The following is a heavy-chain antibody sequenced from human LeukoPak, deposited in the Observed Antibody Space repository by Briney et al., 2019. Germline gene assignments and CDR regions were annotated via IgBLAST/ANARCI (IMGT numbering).Heavy chain of an antibody. CDR3: AREEDPLRYFHNWFDP. J-gene: IGHJ5*02. D-gene: IGHD3-9*01. CDR1: GGTFSSYA. CDR2: IIPIFGTA. Sequence: ASVKVSCKASGGTFSSYAISWVRQAPGQGLEWMGGIIPIFGTANYAQKFQGRVMITTDESTSTAYMELSSLRSEDTAVYYCAREEDPLRYFHNWFDPWGQGTLVTVSS. V-gene: IGHV1-69*05.